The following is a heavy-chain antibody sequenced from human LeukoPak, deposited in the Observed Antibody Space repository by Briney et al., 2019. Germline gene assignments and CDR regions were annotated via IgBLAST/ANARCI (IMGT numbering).Heavy chain of an antibody. CDR2: INHSGST. D-gene: IGHD3-16*01. CDR1: GGSFSGYY. Sequence: PSETLSLTCAVYGGSFSGYYWSWIRQPPGKGLEWIGEINHSGSTDYNPSLKSRVTISVDTSKNQFSLKLSSVTAADTAVYYCARVKDPGGYYYYYYMDVWGKGTTVTVSS. V-gene: IGHV4-34*01. CDR3: ARVKDPGGYYYYYYMDV. J-gene: IGHJ6*03.